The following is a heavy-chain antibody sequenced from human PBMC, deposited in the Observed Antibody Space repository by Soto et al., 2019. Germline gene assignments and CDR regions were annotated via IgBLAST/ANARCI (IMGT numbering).Heavy chain of an antibody. J-gene: IGHJ6*03. V-gene: IGHV4-34*01. Sequence: PSETLSLTCAVYGGSFSGYYWSWIRQPPGKGLEWIGEINHSGSTNYNPSLKSRVTISVDTSKNQFSLKLSSVTAADTAVYYCARGGGYCSSTSCQDRSSYYYMDVWGKGTTVTVS. CDR1: GGSFSGYY. CDR3: ARGGGYCSSTSCQDRSSYYYMDV. D-gene: IGHD2-2*01. CDR2: INHSGST.